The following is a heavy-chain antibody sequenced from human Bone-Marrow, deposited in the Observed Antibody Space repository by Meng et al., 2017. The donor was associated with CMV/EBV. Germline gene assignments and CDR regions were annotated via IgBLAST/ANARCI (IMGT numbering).Heavy chain of an antibody. CDR2: ISGSGDRT. CDR1: GFTFRSYA. J-gene: IGHJ4*02. V-gene: IGHV3-23*01. D-gene: IGHD4-17*01. CDR3: AKDYGDYRAYYFDN. Sequence: GESLKISCAASGFTFRSYAMNWVRQPPGKGLEWVSGISGSGDRTHYADSVKGRFTISRDNSKNTLFLQMNSLRGEDTALYYCAKDYGDYRAYYFDNWGQGTLVTVYS.